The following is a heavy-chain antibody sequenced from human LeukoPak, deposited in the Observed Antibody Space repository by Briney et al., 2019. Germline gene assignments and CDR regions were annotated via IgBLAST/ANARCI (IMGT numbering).Heavy chain of an antibody. CDR3: VRAAVIDFYYYYMDV. Sequence: AGGSLRLSCAASGFTFDEYGMSWVRQAPGKGLEWVSGINWNGGSTGYADSVKGRFTIYRDNAKNSLYLQMNSLRAEDTALYYCVRAAVIDFYYYYMDVWGKGTTVTVSS. D-gene: IGHD2-21*01. CDR2: INWNGGST. J-gene: IGHJ6*03. CDR1: GFTFDEYG. V-gene: IGHV3-20*04.